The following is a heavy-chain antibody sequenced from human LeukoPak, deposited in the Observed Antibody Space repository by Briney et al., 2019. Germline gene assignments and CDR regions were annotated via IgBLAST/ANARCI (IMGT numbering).Heavy chain of an antibody. J-gene: IGHJ4*02. V-gene: IGHV1-3*04. CDR1: GYTFTGYA. CDR2: INISSGNT. Sequence: ASVKVSCKASGYTFTGYALHWVRQAPGQGLEWMGWINISSGNTKYSQRFQDRVTITMDTSASTVYMEMNDLGSEDTAVYYCARGYSGCFHYWGQGALVTVSS. CDR3: ARGYSGCFHY. D-gene: IGHD1-26*01.